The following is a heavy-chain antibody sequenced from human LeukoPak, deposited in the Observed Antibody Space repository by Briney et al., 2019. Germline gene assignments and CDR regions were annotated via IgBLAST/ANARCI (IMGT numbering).Heavy chain of an antibody. CDR2: TKTDGSYT. V-gene: IGHV3-74*01. CDR1: GFTFSNYW. D-gene: IGHD4-17*01. CDR3: AREKDGDYAGWSYAY. Sequence: PGGSLRLSCAASGFTFSNYWMHWVRQAPENGLVWVSRTKTDGSYTTYADSVKGRFTISRDNAKNTLYLQMDSLRAEHTAIYYCAREKDGDYAGWSYAYWGLGTLVTVSS. J-gene: IGHJ4*02.